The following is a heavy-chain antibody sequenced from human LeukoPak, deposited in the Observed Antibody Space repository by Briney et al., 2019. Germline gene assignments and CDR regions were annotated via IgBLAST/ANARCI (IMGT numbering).Heavy chain of an antibody. CDR2: MSSDGGTT. Sequence: GGSLRLSCATSGFTLTNFAMHWVRQAPGKGLEYVSAMSSDGGTTYYANSVKGRFTMSRDKSKNAVYLQMGSLRPDDMAVYYCARGGSLSAYDSRGQGTLVTVSS. D-gene: IGHD2/OR15-2a*01. CDR3: ARGGSLSAYDS. CDR1: GFTLTNFA. J-gene: IGHJ4*02. V-gene: IGHV3-64*01.